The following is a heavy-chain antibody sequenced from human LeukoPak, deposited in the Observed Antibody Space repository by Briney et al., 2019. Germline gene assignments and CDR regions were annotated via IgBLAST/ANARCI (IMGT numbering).Heavy chain of an antibody. Sequence: GGSLRLSCAASGFTFSRYAMSWVRQAPGKGLEWVSAISGSGGSTYYADSVKGRFTISRDNAKNSLYLQMNSLRAEDTALYYCARREQWLVRYAFDIWGQGTMVTVSS. CDR2: ISGSGGST. J-gene: IGHJ3*02. CDR1: GFTFSRYA. D-gene: IGHD6-19*01. V-gene: IGHV3-23*01. CDR3: ARREQWLVRYAFDI.